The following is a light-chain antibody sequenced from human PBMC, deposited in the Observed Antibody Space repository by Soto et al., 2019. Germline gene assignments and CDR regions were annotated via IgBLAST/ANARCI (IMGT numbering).Light chain of an antibody. CDR2: EVS. CDR3: SSFTTFSTLV. J-gene: IGLJ1*01. Sequence: QPVLTQPASVSGSPGQAITISCTGTSSNVGGYKYVFWYQQHPGKAPKLIIYEVSYRPSGVSNRFSGSKSGNTASLTISGLQSEDEADYYCSSFTTFSTLVFGTGTKLTVL. V-gene: IGLV2-14*01. CDR1: SSNVGGYKY.